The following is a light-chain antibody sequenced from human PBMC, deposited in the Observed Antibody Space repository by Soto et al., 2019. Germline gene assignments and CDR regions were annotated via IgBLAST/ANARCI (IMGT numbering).Light chain of an antibody. CDR1: QGISNY. CDR3: QSYNSASFT. V-gene: IGKV1-27*01. J-gene: IGKJ3*01. CDR2: AAS. Sequence: DIQMTQSPSPLSASVGDRVTITCRASQGISNYLAWYQQKAGKVPKLLIYAASTLESGVPSRFSGSGSGTDFTLTISSLQPEDVANYYCQSYNSASFTFGPGTKVDI.